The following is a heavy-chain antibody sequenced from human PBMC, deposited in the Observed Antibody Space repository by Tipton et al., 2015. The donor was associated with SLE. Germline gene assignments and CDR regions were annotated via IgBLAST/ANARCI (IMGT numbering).Heavy chain of an antibody. J-gene: IGHJ4*02. V-gene: IGHV3-11*01. CDR1: RFTFTDYY. CDR3: ARWTDPLDY. CDR2: ISISGSDI. Sequence: SLRLSCEASRFTFTDYYMSWIRQAPGRGLECVSTISISGSDIYYADSVRGRFTISRDNTKNSLFLQMNSLRVEDTAVYYCARWTDPLDYWGQGTLVTVSS. D-gene: IGHD3/OR15-3a*01.